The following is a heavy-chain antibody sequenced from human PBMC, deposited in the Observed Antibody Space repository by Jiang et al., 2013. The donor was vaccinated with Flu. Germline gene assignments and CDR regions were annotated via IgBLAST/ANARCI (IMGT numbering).Heavy chain of an antibody. Sequence: RWVRQAPGQGLEWMGRIIPILGIANYAQKFQGRVTITADKSTSTAYMELSSLRSEDTAVYYCARQEIQLWLNWFDPWGQGTLVTVSS. D-gene: IGHD5-18*01. V-gene: IGHV1-69*02. J-gene: IGHJ5*02. CDR2: IIPILGIA. CDR3: ARQEIQLWLNWFDP.